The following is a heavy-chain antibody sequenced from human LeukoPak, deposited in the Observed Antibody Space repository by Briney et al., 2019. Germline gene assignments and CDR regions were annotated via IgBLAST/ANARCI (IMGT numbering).Heavy chain of an antibody. CDR3: AISPVLLWFGGYNWFDP. Sequence: ASVKVSCKASGYTFTSYGISWVRQAPGQGLEWMGWISAYNGNTNYAQKLQGRVTMTTDTSTSTAYMELSSLRSEDTAVYYCAISPVLLWFGGYNWFDPWGQGTLVTVSS. J-gene: IGHJ5*02. D-gene: IGHD3-10*01. CDR2: ISAYNGNT. V-gene: IGHV1-18*01. CDR1: GYTFTSYG.